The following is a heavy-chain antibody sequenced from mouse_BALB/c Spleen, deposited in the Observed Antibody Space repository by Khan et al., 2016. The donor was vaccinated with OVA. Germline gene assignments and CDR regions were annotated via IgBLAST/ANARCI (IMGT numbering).Heavy chain of an antibody. V-gene: IGHV1S137*01. D-gene: IGHD1-1*02. CDR3: VRGGGEYRFAY. CDR2: ISTYYGDT. J-gene: IGHJ3*01. Sequence: QVQLKQSGAELVRPGVSVKISCKGSGYTFTDYVMHWVKQSHAKSLEWIGVISTYYGDTNHNQKFKGKATMTVDTSSSTAYMKFARLTSEDSAIXYCVRGGGEYRFAYWGQGTLVTVSA. CDR1: GYTFTDYV.